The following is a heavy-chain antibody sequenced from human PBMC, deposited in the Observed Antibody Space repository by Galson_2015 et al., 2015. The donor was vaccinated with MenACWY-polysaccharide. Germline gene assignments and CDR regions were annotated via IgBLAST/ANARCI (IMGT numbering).Heavy chain of an antibody. J-gene: IGHJ4*02. Sequence: SLRLSCAASGFTFSTYWMSLVRQAPGKGLEWVANIKPDGSDKYYVDSVKGRFTISRDNAKNSLYLQMNGLRAEDTAIFFCARATYNGGWYPDYFDYWGQGALVTVSS. CDR1: GFTFSTYW. CDR3: ARATYNGGWYPDYFDY. V-gene: IGHV3-7*01. CDR2: IKPDGSDK. D-gene: IGHD6-19*01.